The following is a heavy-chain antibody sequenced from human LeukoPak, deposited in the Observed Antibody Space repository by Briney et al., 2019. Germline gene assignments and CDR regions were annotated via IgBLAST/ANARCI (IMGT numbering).Heavy chain of an antibody. CDR2: TYYRSKWYN. CDR1: GDSVSSNSAA. CDR3: ARVGYSSSWFFDY. J-gene: IGHJ4*02. D-gene: IGHD6-13*01. Sequence: SQTLSLTCAISGDSVSSNSAASNWIRQSPSRGLEWLGRTYYRSKWYNDYAVSVKSRITINPDTSKNQFSLQLNSVTPEDTAVYYCARVGYSSSWFFDYWGQGTLVTVSS. V-gene: IGHV6-1*01.